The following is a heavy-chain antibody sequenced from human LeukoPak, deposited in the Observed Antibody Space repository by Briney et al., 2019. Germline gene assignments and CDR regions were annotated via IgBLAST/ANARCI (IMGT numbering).Heavy chain of an antibody. Sequence: SETLSLTCAVYGGSFSGYYWSWIRQPPGKGLEWIGEINHSGSTNYNPSPKSRVTISVDTSKNQFSLKLSSVTAADTAVYYCARGYSRVLLSWFDPWGQGTLVTVSS. CDR2: INHSGST. J-gene: IGHJ5*02. D-gene: IGHD2-15*01. V-gene: IGHV4-34*01. CDR3: ARGYSRVLLSWFDP. CDR1: GGSFSGYY.